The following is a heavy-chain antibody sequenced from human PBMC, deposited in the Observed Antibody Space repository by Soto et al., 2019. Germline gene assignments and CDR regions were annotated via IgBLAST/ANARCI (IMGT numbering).Heavy chain of an antibody. D-gene: IGHD6-19*01. Sequence: ASVKVSCKASGGTFSSYAISWVRQAPGQGLEWMGGIIPIFGTANYAQKFQGRVTITADESTSTAYMELSSLRSEDTAVYYCARIAVAGNANWFDPWGQGTLVTVSS. CDR1: GGTFSSYA. V-gene: IGHV1-69*13. J-gene: IGHJ5*02. CDR2: IIPIFGTA. CDR3: ARIAVAGNANWFDP.